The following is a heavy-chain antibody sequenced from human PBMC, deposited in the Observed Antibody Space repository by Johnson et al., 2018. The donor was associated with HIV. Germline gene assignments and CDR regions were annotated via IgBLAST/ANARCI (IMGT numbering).Heavy chain of an antibody. CDR1: GFTFSNAW. CDR2: IKSKTDGGTT. D-gene: IGHD3-16*02. V-gene: IGHV3-15*01. CDR3: TTAIVIDAFDI. Sequence: VHLVESGGGVVQPGRSLRLSCAASGFTFSNAWMSWVRQAPGKGLEWVGRIKSKTDGGTTDYAAPVKGRFTISRDDSKNTLYLQMNSLTTEDTAVYYCTTAIVIDAFDIWGQGTMATVSS. J-gene: IGHJ3*02.